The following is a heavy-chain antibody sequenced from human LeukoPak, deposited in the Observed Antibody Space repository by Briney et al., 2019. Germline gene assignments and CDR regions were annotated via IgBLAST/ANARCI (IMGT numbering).Heavy chain of an antibody. J-gene: IGHJ4*02. CDR3: ARPGATGPIDY. V-gene: IGHV1-69*04. CDR1: GGTFSSYA. CDR2: IIPILGIA. D-gene: IGHD1-26*01. Sequence: ASVKVSCKASGGTFSSYAISWVRQAPGQGLEWMGRIIPILGIANYAQKFQGRVTITADKSTSTAYMELSSLRSEDTAVYYCARPGATGPIDYWGQGTLVTVSS.